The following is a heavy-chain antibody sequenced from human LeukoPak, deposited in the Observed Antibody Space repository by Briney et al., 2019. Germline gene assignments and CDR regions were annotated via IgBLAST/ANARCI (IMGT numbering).Heavy chain of an antibody. V-gene: IGHV3-23*01. Sequence: GGSLRLSCAASGITFSSYGMSWVRQAPGKGLEWVSAISGSGGSTYYADSVKGRFTISRDNSKNTLYPQMNSLRAEDTAVYYCAKEGGYGELSSYFDYWGQGTLVTVSS. J-gene: IGHJ4*02. CDR2: ISGSGGST. CDR3: AKEGGYGELSSYFDY. CDR1: GITFSSYG. D-gene: IGHD3-16*02.